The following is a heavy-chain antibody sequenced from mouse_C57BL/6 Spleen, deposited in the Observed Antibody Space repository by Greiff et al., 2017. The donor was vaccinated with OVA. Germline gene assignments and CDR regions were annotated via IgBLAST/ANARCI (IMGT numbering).Heavy chain of an antibody. J-gene: IGHJ2*01. D-gene: IGHD2-3*01. V-gene: IGHV5-4*03. CDR2: ISDGGSYT. CDR1: GFTFSSYA. Sequence: DVKLQESGGGLVKPGGSLKLSCAASGFTFSSYAMSWVRQTPEKRLEWVATISDGGSYTYYPDNVKGRFTISRDNAKNNLYLQMSHLKSEDTAMYYCARNDGYYVGYFDYWGQGTTLTVSS. CDR3: ARNDGYYVGYFDY.